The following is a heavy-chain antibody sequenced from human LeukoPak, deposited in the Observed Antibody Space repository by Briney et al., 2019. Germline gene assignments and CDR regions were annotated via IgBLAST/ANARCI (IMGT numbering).Heavy chain of an antibody. J-gene: IGHJ4*02. Sequence: ASVKVSCKASGYTFTGYYMHWVRQAPGQGLEWMGWINPNSGGTNYAQKFQGRVTMTRDTSISTAYMELSRLRSDDTAVYYCAPEGYCSSTSRYNGFGYWGQGTLVTVSS. CDR1: GYTFTGYY. V-gene: IGHV1-2*02. CDR3: APEGYCSSTSRYNGFGY. CDR2: INPNSGGT. D-gene: IGHD2-2*02.